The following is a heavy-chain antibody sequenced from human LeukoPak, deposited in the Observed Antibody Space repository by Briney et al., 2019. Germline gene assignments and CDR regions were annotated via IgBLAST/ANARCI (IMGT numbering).Heavy chain of an antibody. Sequence: GGSLRLSCAASGFSVSRNYMNWVRQAPGKGLEWVSVMYIGGSTYYAGSVRGRFTTSRDNSKNTLHLQMDSLRAEDTAVYYCAKDSDVYGIESPDALHIWGQGTMVTVSS. D-gene: IGHD2-8*01. V-gene: IGHV3-66*01. CDR1: GFSVSRNY. J-gene: IGHJ3*02. CDR2: MYIGGST. CDR3: AKDSDVYGIESPDALHI.